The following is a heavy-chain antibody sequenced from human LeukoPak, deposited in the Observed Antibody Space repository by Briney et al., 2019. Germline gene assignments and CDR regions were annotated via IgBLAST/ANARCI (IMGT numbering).Heavy chain of an antibody. V-gene: IGHV3-48*03. CDR3: ARDSYMFGSDY. D-gene: IGHD3-10*02. CDR2: ISNGGGTI. CDR1: GFTFTSYD. J-gene: IGHJ4*02. Sequence: GGSLRLSCVTSGFTFTSYDFNWVRQAPGKGLEWVSYISNGGGTIYYADSVKGRFTISRDNAKNSVFLQMNTLRAEGTAVYYCARDSYMFGSDYWGQGTLVTVSS.